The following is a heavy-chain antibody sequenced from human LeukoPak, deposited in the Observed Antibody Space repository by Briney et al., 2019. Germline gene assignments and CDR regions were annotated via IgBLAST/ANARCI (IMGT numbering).Heavy chain of an antibody. Sequence: PSETLSLTCTVSGGSISSYYWSWIRQPPGKGLEWIGYIYYSGSTNYNPSLKSRVTISVDTSKNQFSLKLSSVTVADTAVYYCAREPKDWYGVDYWGQGTLVTVSS. J-gene: IGHJ4*02. V-gene: IGHV4-59*01. CDR2: IYYSGST. CDR3: AREPKDWYGVDY. D-gene: IGHD3/OR15-3a*01. CDR1: GGSISSYY.